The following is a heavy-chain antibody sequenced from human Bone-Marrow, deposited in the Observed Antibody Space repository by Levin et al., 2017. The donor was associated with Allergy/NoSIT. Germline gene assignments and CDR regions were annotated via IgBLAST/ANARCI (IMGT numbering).Heavy chain of an antibody. CDR2: IKQDGSEK. J-gene: IGHJ4*02. Sequence: QSGGSLRLSCAASGFSFSTYWMSWVRQAPGKGLEWVANIKQDGSEKYYVDSVKGRFTISRDNTKNSLYLQMNSLRVEDTAVYYCAKDKAEGASLFDYWGQGALVTVSS. D-gene: IGHD2-2*01. V-gene: IGHV3-7*01. CDR3: AKDKAEGASLFDY. CDR1: GFSFSTYW.